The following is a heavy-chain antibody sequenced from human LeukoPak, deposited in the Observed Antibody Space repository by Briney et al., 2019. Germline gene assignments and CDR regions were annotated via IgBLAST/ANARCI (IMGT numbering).Heavy chain of an antibody. Sequence: TGGSLRLSCAASGFTFSSYGMHWVRQAPGKGLEWVAVIWYDGSNKYYADSVKGRFTISRDNSKNTLYLQMNSLRAEDTAVYYCEKSRPGRAAAASYFDYWGQGTLVTVSS. CDR2: IWYDGSNK. CDR3: EKSRPGRAAAASYFDY. CDR1: GFTFSSYG. V-gene: IGHV3-33*06. J-gene: IGHJ4*02. D-gene: IGHD6-13*01.